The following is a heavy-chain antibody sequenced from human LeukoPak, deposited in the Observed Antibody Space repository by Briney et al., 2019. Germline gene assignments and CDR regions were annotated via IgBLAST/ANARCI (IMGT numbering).Heavy chain of an antibody. CDR1: GFTFSSYA. CDR2: ISGSGGST. D-gene: IGHD3-22*01. Sequence: GGSLRLSCAASGFTFSSYAMSWVRQAPGKGLEWVSAISGSGGSTYYADSVKGRFTISRDNSKNTLYLQMNSLRAEDKAVYYCAKATGLYYYDSSGYYPSGYYFDYWGQGTLVTVSS. CDR3: AKATGLYYYDSSGYYPSGYYFDY. J-gene: IGHJ4*02. V-gene: IGHV3-23*01.